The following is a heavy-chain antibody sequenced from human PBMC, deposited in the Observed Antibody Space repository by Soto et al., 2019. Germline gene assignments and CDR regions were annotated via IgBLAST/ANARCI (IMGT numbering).Heavy chain of an antibody. Sequence: QVQLVQSGAEVKKPGSSVKVSCKASGGTFSSYAISWVRQAPGQGLEWMGGTIPIFGTANYAQKFQGRVTITADESTSTAYMELSSLRSEDTAVYYCARPIAAAGYYGMDVWGQGTTVTVSS. J-gene: IGHJ6*02. D-gene: IGHD6-13*01. CDR1: GGTFSSYA. CDR2: TIPIFGTA. V-gene: IGHV1-69*01. CDR3: ARPIAAAGYYGMDV.